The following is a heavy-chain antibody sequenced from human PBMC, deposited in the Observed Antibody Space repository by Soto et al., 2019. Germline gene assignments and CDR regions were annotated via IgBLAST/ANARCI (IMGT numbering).Heavy chain of an antibody. Sequence: SETLSLTCTVSGGSISGGGYSWSWIRQPPGKGLEWIGYIYHRGNTYYNPSLKTRVTISLDKSKSQFSLKLNSVTAADSAVYFCARLEGLATISYYFDYWGQGTLVTVSS. V-gene: IGHV4-30-2*01. CDR3: ARLEGLATISYYFDY. CDR1: GGSISGGGYS. J-gene: IGHJ4*02. D-gene: IGHD3-9*01. CDR2: IYHRGNT.